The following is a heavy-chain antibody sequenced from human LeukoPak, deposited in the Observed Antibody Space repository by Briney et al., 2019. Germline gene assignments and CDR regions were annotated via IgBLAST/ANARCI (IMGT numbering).Heavy chain of an antibody. Sequence: TGGSLRLSCAASGFTFSSYGMHWVRQAPGKGLEWVAVIWYDGSNKYYADSVKGRFTISRDNSKNTLYLQMNSLRAEDTAVYYCARDGDCSSTSCPVEYWGQGTLVTVSS. V-gene: IGHV3-33*01. CDR3: ARDGDCSSTSCPVEY. D-gene: IGHD2-2*01. J-gene: IGHJ4*02. CDR2: IWYDGSNK. CDR1: GFTFSSYG.